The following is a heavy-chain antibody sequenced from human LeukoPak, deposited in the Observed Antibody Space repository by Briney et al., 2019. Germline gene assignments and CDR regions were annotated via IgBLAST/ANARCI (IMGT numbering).Heavy chain of an antibody. CDR1: GHSISSYY. CDR2: IYHSGST. J-gene: IGHJ6*03. CDR3: AREDYYDTQGMDV. D-gene: IGHD3-22*01. Sequence: SETLSLTCTVSGHSISSYYWSWIRQPPGKGLEWIGSIYHSGSTYYNPSLRSRVTISVDTSKNQFSLKLSSVTAADTAVYYCAREDYYDTQGMDVWGKGTTVTVSS. V-gene: IGHV4-38-2*02.